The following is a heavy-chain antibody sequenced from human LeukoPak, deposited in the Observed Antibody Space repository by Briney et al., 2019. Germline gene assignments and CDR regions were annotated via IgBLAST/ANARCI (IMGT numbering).Heavy chain of an antibody. J-gene: IGHJ4*02. D-gene: IGHD3-22*01. Sequence: PGGSLRLSCAASGFTFSGYWMTWVRQAPGKGLEWVGRTRNKANSYSTEYAASVKGRFIIPRDASKNSLYLQMNTLKTEDTAVYYCARSYYYGGSSYYIDYWGQGTLVTVSS. V-gene: IGHV3-72*01. CDR3: ARSYYYGGSSYYIDY. CDR2: TRNKANSYST. CDR1: GFTFSGYW.